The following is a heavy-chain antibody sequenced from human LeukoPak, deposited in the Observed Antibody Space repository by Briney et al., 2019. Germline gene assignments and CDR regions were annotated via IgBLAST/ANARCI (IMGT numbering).Heavy chain of an antibody. Sequence: GESLRISCKGSGYSFTSYWISWVREMPGKGLEWMGRIDPSDSYTNYSPSFQGHVIISADKSISTAYLQWSSLKASDTAIYYCARYSVVPPVDFDYWGQGTLVTVSS. D-gene: IGHD2-2*01. J-gene: IGHJ4*02. V-gene: IGHV5-10-1*01. CDR2: IDPSDSYT. CDR3: ARYSVVPPVDFDY. CDR1: GYSFTSYW.